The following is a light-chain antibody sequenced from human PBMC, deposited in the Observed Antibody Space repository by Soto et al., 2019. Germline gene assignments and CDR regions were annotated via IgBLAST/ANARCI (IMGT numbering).Light chain of an antibody. CDR3: ETWDSNTHWV. V-gene: IGLV4-60*03. J-gene: IGLJ3*02. Sequence: QLVLTQSSSASASLGSSVKLTCTLSSGHSSYIIAWHQQQPGKAPRYLMKLEGSGSYNKGSGVPDRFSGSSSGADRYLTISNLQSEDEADYYCETWDSNTHWVFGGGTKL. CDR1: SGHSSYI. CDR2: LEGSGSY.